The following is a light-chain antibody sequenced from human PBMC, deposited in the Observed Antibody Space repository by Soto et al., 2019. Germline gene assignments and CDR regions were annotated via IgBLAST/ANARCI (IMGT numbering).Light chain of an antibody. V-gene: IGKV1-5*01. CDR1: QSISSW. CDR2: DVS. J-gene: IGKJ2*01. Sequence: DIQMTQSPSTLSASVGDRVTITCRASQSISSWLAWYQQKPGKAPKVLIYDVSSLDSGVPSRFSGSGSGSEFTLTISSLQPDDFATYYCQEYYSYSSTFGQGTKLQIK. CDR3: QEYYSYSST.